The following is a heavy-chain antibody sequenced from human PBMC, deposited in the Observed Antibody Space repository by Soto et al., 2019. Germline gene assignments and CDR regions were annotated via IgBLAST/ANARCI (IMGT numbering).Heavy chain of an antibody. Sequence: EVQLVESGGGLVQPGRSLRLSCAASGFTFDDYAMHWVRQAPGKGLEWVSGISWNSGSIGYADSVKGRFTISRNNAKNSLLLQMNSSMADDTALYYCATSLVVAAAGRYYYYGMDVWGQGTTVTVSS. CDR2: ISWNSGSI. V-gene: IGHV3-9*01. D-gene: IGHD6-13*01. CDR1: GFTFDDYA. J-gene: IGHJ6*02. CDR3: ATSLVVAAAGRYYYYGMDV.